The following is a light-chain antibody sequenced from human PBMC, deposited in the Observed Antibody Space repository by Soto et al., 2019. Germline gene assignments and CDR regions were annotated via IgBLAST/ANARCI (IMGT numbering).Light chain of an antibody. V-gene: IGKV3-11*01. J-gene: IGKJ4*01. CDR3: QQRYSWPPLT. CDR2: DAT. CDR1: QNVSIY. Sequence: EVVLTQSPATLSLSPGERATLSCRASQNVSIYLAWYQQKPGQVPRLLIYDATNRAAGIPPRFSGSGSGTDFTLTISSLAPEDFAVYYCQQRYSWPPLTFGGGTKVEIK.